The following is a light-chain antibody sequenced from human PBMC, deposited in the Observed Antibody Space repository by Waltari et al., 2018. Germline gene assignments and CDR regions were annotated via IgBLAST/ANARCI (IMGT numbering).Light chain of an antibody. Sequence: SYELTQPPSVSVSPGQTASITCSGDKLGDKSACWYQQKHGQSPVLVIYQDSKRPSGLPERFSGSNSGNTATLTISGTQAMDEADYYCQAWDSSTVVFGGGTKLTVV. CDR3: QAWDSSTVV. J-gene: IGLJ2*01. CDR2: QDS. CDR1: KLGDKS. V-gene: IGLV3-1*01.